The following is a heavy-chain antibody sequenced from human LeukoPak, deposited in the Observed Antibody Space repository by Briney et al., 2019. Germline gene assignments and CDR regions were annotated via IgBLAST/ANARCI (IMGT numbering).Heavy chain of an antibody. CDR2: MNPNSGNA. D-gene: IGHD2-2*02. CDR1: GYTFTSYD. Sequence: GASVKVSCKASGYTFTSYDIHWVRQATGQGLAWMGWMNPNSGNAGYAQKFQGRVTMTRNTSISTAYMELSSLRSEDTAVYYCARGRVVVVPAAIDYYYYGMDVWGQGTTVSVSS. V-gene: IGHV1-8*01. J-gene: IGHJ6*02. CDR3: ARGRVVVVPAAIDYYYYGMDV.